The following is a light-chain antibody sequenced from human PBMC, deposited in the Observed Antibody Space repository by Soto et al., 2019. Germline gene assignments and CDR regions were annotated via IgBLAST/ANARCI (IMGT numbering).Light chain of an antibody. V-gene: IGLV2-23*02. CDR1: SSDVGSYNL. Sequence: QSALTQPASVSGSPGQSIPISCTGTSSDVGSYNLVSWYQQHPGKAPKLMIYEVSKRPSGVSNRFSGSKSGNTASLTISGLQAEDEADYYCCSYAGSSTYWVFGGGTKLTVL. J-gene: IGLJ3*02. CDR3: CSYAGSSTYWV. CDR2: EVS.